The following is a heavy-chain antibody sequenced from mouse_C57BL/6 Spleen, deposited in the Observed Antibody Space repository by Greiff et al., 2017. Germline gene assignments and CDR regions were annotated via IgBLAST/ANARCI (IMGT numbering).Heavy chain of an antibody. J-gene: IGHJ3*01. D-gene: IGHD1-1*01. CDR2: IYPGDGDT. CDR3: ARTVTTVEAWFAY. V-gene: IGHV1-82*01. Sequence: VQLQQSGPELVKPGASVKISCKASGYAFSSSWMNWVKQRPGKGLEWIGRIYPGDGDTNYNGKFKGKATLTADKSSSTTYMQLSSLTSEDSAVYFCARTVTTVEAWFAYWGQGTLVTVSA. CDR1: GYAFSSSW.